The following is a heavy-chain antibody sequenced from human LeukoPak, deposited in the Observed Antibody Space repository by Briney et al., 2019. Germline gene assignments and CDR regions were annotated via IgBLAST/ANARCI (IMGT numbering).Heavy chain of an antibody. CDR1: GFTFSDYY. D-gene: IGHD3-3*01. CDR2: ISSSGSTM. CDR3: ARVTYYDFWSGYRFDP. Sequence: GGSLRLSCAASGFTFSDYYMSWIRQAPGKGLEWVSYISSSGSTMYYADSVKSRFTISRDNAKNSLYLQMNSLRAEDTAVYYCARVTYYDFWSGYRFDPWGQGTLVTVSS. J-gene: IGHJ5*02. V-gene: IGHV3-11*04.